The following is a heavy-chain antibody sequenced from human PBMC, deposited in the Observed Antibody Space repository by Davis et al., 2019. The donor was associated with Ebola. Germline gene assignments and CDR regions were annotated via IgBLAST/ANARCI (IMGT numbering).Heavy chain of an antibody. J-gene: IGHJ4*02. D-gene: IGHD6-13*01. CDR2: IIPIFGTA. CDR1: GGTFSSYA. CDR3: ARWIIAAAGELHY. V-gene: IGHV1-69*13. Sequence: SVTVSCKASGGTFSSYAISWVRQAPGQGLEWMGGIIPIFGTANYAQKFQGRVTITADESTSTAYMELSSLRSEDTAVYYCARWIIAAAGELHYWGQGTLVTVSS.